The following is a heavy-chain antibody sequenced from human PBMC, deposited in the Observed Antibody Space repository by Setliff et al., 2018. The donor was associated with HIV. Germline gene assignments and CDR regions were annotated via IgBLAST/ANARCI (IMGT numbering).Heavy chain of an antibody. CDR2: VIPIFGTT. CDR1: GGTFSSYP. J-gene: IGHJ6*03. D-gene: IGHD3-22*01. V-gene: IGHV1-69*13. Sequence: SVKVSCKASGGTFSSYPISWVRQAPGQGLEWMGGVIPIFGTTHYAQKFQGRVTVTADDSTSTAYMQLSSLRSDDTAVYYCARGRNYDSSGYGDYYYYMDVWGEGTTVTVSS. CDR3: ARGRNYDSSGYGDYYYYMDV.